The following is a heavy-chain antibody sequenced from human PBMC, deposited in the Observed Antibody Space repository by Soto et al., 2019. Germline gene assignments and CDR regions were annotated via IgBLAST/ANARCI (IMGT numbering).Heavy chain of an antibody. V-gene: IGHV3-21*06. CDR3: ARESEDLPSNFDY. Sequence: EVQLVESGGGLVNPGGSLSLSCAASGFTFTRYSMNWVRQAPGKWLEWVSSISSTTNYIYYGDSMKGRFTISRDNAKNPLYLERNRLRAEDTAVYYCARESEDLPSNFDYWGQGTLVTVSS. J-gene: IGHJ4*02. CDR2: ISSTTNYI. CDR1: GFTFTRYS.